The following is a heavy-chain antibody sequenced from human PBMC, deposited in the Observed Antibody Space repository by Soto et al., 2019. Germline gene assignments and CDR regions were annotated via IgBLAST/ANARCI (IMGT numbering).Heavy chain of an antibody. D-gene: IGHD3-10*01. CDR1: GFTFSSYS. V-gene: IGHV3-21*01. Sequence: KAGGSLRLSCAASGFTFSSYSMNWVRQAPGKGLEWVSSISSSSSYIYYADSVKGRFTISRDNAKNSLYLQMNSLRAEDTAVYYCARESLLGLGDKVECMDVWGQGTTVTVSS. CDR3: ARESLLGLGDKVECMDV. CDR2: ISSSSSYI. J-gene: IGHJ6*02.